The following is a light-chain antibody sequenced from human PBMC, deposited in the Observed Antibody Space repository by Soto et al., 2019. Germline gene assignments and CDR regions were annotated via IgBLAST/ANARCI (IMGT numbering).Light chain of an antibody. Sequence: DIQMTQSPSTLSASVGDRVTITCRASQSISSWLAWYQQKPGKAPNLLIYDVSSLESGVSSRFSGSGSGTEFTLTISSLQPDDFATYYCQQYNSYSYTFGQGTKVDIK. CDR1: QSISSW. V-gene: IGKV1-5*01. J-gene: IGKJ2*01. CDR3: QQYNSYSYT. CDR2: DVS.